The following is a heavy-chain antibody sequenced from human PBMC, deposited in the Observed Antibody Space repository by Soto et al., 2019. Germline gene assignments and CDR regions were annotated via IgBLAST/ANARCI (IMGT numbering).Heavy chain of an antibody. CDR2: IYYSGST. Sequence: PSETLSLTCTVSGGSISSSSYYWGWIRQPPGKGLEWIGSIYYSGSTYYNPSLKSRVTISVDTSKNQFSLKLSSVTAADTAVYYCAGPYVDTAMDPHYYYYGMDVWGQGTTVTVSS. CDR3: AGPYVDTAMDPHYYYYGMDV. D-gene: IGHD5-18*01. J-gene: IGHJ6*02. CDR1: GGSISSSSYY. V-gene: IGHV4-39*01.